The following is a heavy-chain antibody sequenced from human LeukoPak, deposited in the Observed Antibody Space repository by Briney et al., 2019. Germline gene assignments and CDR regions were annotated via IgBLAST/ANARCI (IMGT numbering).Heavy chain of an antibody. CDR1: GFTFSSYS. J-gene: IGHJ4*02. V-gene: IGHV3-21*01. Sequence: GGSLRLSCAASGFTFSSYSMNWVRQAPGKGLEWVSSISSSSSYIYYADSVKGRFTISRDNAKNSLYLQMNSLRAEDTAVYYCARGEWELLALDYWGQGTLVTVSS. D-gene: IGHD1-26*01. CDR2: ISSSSSYI. CDR3: ARGEWELLALDY.